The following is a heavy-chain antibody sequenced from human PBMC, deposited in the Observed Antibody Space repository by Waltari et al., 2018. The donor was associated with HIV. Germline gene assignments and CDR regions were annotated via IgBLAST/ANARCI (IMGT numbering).Heavy chain of an antibody. J-gene: IGHJ6*02. CDR1: GFTFRSCV. V-gene: IGHV3-33*01. Sequence: QVQLVESGGGVVQPGMSLRLSCAASGFTFRSCVLHWFRQAPGQGLEWVESRWYDGNKRYYGDSVQGRFTISRDNSRNTLYLQMNRLRAEDTALYYCARGHCSSTSCYYYGMDVWGQGTTVTVSS. CDR3: ARGHCSSTSCYYYGMDV. D-gene: IGHD2-2*01. CDR2: RWYDGNKR.